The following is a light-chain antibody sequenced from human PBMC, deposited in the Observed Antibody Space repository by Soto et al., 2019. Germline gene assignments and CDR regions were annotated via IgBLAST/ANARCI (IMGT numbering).Light chain of an antibody. CDR3: QHYDGYTQI. CDR1: QGIRTF. J-gene: IGKJ5*01. V-gene: IGKV1-16*01. Sequence: DIQMTQSPSSLSASVGEGVAITRRASQGIRTFLDWFQQKTGKAPKTLIYAASSLHSGVPSRFSGSGYGTDLTITISSMQNEDFETYYCQHYDGYTQIFGHGTRLEIK. CDR2: AAS.